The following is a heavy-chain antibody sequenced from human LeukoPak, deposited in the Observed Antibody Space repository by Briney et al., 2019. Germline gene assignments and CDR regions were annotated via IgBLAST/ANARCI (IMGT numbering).Heavy chain of an antibody. V-gene: IGHV4-59*12. J-gene: IGHJ6*03. D-gene: IGHD5-18*01. CDR3: ARIVDTAMVTPGYYMDV. CDR2: IYYSGST. Sequence: SGTLSLTCTVSGGSISSYYWSWIRQPPGKGLEWIGYIYYSGSTNYNPSLKSRVTISVDTSKNQFSLKLSSVTAADTAVYYCARIVDTAMVTPGYYMDVWGKGTTVTVSS. CDR1: GGSISSYY.